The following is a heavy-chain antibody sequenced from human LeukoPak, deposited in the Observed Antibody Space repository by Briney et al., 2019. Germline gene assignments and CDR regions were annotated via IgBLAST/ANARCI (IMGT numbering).Heavy chain of an antibody. CDR1: GYTFTGYY. V-gene: IGHV1-2*06. J-gene: IGHJ4*02. D-gene: IGHD1-26*01. CDR2: INPNSGGT. Sequence: ASVKVSCKASGYTFTGYYMHWVRQAPGQGLEWMGRINPNSGGTNYAQKFQGRVTMTRDTSISTAYMELSRLRSDDTAVYYCAMGFGSYSLGVFYWGQGTLVTVSS. CDR3: AMGFGSYSLGVFY.